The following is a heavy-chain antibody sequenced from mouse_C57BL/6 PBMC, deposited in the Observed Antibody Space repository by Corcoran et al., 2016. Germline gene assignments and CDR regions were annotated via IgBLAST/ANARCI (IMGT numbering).Heavy chain of an antibody. D-gene: IGHD1-1*01. CDR3: ARRTTVVATYRYFDV. CDR1: CYSITSGYY. J-gene: IGHJ1*03. CDR2: ISYDGSN. V-gene: IGHV3-6*01. Sequence: DVQLQESGPGLVKPSQSLSLTCSVTCYSITSGYYWNWIRQFPGNKLEWMGYISYDGSNNYNPSLKNRISITRDTSKNQFFLKLNSVTTEDTATYYCARRTTVVATYRYFDVWGTGTTVTVSS.